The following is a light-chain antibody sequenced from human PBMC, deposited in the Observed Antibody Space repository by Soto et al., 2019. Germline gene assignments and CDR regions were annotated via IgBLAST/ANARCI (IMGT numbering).Light chain of an antibody. CDR3: QQYNSYPLT. V-gene: IGKV1-5*03. Sequence: DIQMTQYPSTLSASVGDRVTITCRASQSISSWLAWYQQKPGKAPKLLIYKASSLESGVPSRFSGSGSGTEFTLTISSLQPDDFATYYCQQYNSYPLTFGGGTKVDI. CDR2: KAS. CDR1: QSISSW. J-gene: IGKJ4*01.